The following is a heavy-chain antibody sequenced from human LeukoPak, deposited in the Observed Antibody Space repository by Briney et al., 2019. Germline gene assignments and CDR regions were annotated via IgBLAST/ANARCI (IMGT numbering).Heavy chain of an antibody. V-gene: IGHV7-4-1*02. CDR2: INTNTGNP. Sequence: ASVKVPCKASGYTFISYTMNWVRQAPGQGLEWMGWINTNTGNPTYAQGFTGRFVFSLDTSVSTAYLQISSLKAEDTAVYYCARGMCSDGVCYFLADYWGQGTLVTVSS. CDR1: GYTFISYT. J-gene: IGHJ4*02. D-gene: IGHD2-15*01. CDR3: ARGMCSDGVCYFLADY.